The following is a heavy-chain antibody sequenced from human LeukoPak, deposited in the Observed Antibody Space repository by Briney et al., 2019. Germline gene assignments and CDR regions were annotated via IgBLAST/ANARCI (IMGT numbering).Heavy chain of an antibody. CDR3: ARNAGHEQLVDY. CDR1: EFTFSSHG. D-gene: IGHD6-13*01. CDR2: IWYDGSNK. Sequence: GGSLRLSCEASEFTFSSHGMHWVRQAPGKGLEWVAVIWYDGSNKYYADSVKGRFTISRDNSRNTLYLQMNSLGVEDTAVYYCARNAGHEQLVDYWGQGTLVTVSS. J-gene: IGHJ4*02. V-gene: IGHV3-33*01.